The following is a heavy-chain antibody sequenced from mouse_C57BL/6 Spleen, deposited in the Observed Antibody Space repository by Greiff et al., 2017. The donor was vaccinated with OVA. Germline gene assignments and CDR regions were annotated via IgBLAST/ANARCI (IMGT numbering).Heavy chain of an antibody. D-gene: IGHD1-1*01. V-gene: IGHV5-17*01. CDR2: ISSGSSTI. CDR3: ARPYYYGEAWFAY. Sequence: VMLVESGGGLVKPGGSLKLSCAASGFTFSDYGMHWVRQAPEKGLEWVAYISSGSSTIYYADTVKGRFTISRDNAKNTLFLQMTSLRSEDTAMYYCARPYYYGEAWFAYWGQGTLVTVSA. CDR1: GFTFSDYG. J-gene: IGHJ3*01.